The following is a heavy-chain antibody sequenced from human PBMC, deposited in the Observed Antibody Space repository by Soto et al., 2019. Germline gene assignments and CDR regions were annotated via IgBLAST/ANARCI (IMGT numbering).Heavy chain of an antibody. CDR1: GFTFSSYA. CDR2: ISYDGSNK. Sequence: QVQLVESGGGVGQPGRSLRLSCAASGFTFSSYAMHWVRQAPGKGLEWVAVISYDGSNKYYADSVKGRFTISRDNSKNTLYLQMNSLRAEDTAVYYCAREDHSPYYYDSSGSADYWGQGTLVTVSS. V-gene: IGHV3-30-3*01. J-gene: IGHJ4*02. CDR3: AREDHSPYYYDSSGSADY. D-gene: IGHD3-22*01.